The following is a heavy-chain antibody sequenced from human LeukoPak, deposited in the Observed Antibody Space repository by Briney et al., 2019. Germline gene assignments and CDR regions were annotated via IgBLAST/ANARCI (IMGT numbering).Heavy chain of an antibody. CDR3: ARDEDIVVPGQGFDP. CDR1: GGSISSSSYC. CDR2: IYYSGST. V-gene: IGHV4-39*07. J-gene: IGHJ5*02. Sequence: SETLSFTCTVSGGSISSSSYCWGWIRQPPGKGLEWIGSIYYSGSTYYNPSLKSRVTISVDTSKNQFSLKLSSVTAADTAVYYCARDEDIVVPGQGFDPWGQGTLVTVSS. D-gene: IGHD2-2*01.